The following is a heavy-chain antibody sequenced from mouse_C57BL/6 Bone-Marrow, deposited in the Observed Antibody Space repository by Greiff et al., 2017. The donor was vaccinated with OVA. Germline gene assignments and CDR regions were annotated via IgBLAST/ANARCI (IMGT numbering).Heavy chain of an antibody. CDR2: IHPNSGST. J-gene: IGHJ4*01. D-gene: IGHD4-1*01. CDR3: ARRLTGAYAMDY. V-gene: IGHV1-64*01. CDR1: GYTFTSYW. Sequence: QVQLKQPGAELVKPGASVKLSCKASGYTFTSYWMHWVKQRPGQGLEWIGMIHPNSGSTNYNEKFKSKATLTVDKSSSTAYMQLSSLTSEDSAVYYCARRLTGAYAMDYWGQGTSVTVSS.